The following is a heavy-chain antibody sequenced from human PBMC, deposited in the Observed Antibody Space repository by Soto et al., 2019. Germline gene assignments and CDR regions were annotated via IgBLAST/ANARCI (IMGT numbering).Heavy chain of an antibody. V-gene: IGHV3-23*01. CDR3: AKAYFVWSSEQPYYFDY. D-gene: IGHD3-16*01. Sequence: PGGSLRLSCAASGFTFSNYAITWVRQDKGKGLEWVSGISGSGGRSYYADSVKGRFTISGDNSKSTLYLQMNSLRAEDTAVYYCAKAYFVWSSEQPYYFDYWGQGTLVTVSS. J-gene: IGHJ4*02. CDR2: ISGSGGRS. CDR1: GFTFSNYA.